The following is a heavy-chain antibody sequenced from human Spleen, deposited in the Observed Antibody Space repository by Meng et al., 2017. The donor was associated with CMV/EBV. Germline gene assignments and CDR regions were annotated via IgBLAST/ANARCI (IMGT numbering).Heavy chain of an antibody. CDR3: ARGSGYCISTSCYTFDY. V-gene: IGHV4-59*01. J-gene: IGHJ4*02. CDR1: GGSFSGYY. Sequence: SETLSLTCAVYGGSFSGYYWSWIRQPPGKGLEWIGYIYYSGSTKYNPSLKSRVTISVDTSKNQFSLKMSSVTAADTAVYYCARGSGYCISTSCYTFDYWGQGTLVTVSS. D-gene: IGHD2-2*01. CDR2: IYYSGST.